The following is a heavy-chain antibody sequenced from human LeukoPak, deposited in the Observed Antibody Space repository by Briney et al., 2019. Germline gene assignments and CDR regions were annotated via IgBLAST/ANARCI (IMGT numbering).Heavy chain of an antibody. D-gene: IGHD3-22*01. Sequence: SVKVSCKASGYTFTGYYMHWVRQAPGQGLEWMGRIIPILGIANYAQKFQGRVTITADKSTSTAYMELSSLRSEDTAVYYCARVGGHYYDSSGYYWFSDWGQGTLVTVSS. CDR2: IIPILGIA. J-gene: IGHJ4*02. CDR1: GYTFTGYY. V-gene: IGHV1-69*04. CDR3: ARVGGHYYDSSGYYWFSD.